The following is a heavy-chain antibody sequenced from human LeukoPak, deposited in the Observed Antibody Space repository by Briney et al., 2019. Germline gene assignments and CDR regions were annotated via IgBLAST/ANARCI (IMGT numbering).Heavy chain of an antibody. CDR2: INPNSGGT. D-gene: IGHD3-3*01. J-gene: IGHJ4*02. CDR3: ARPNFWSGYYQGY. Sequence: GASVKVSRKASGYTFTGYYMHWVRQAPGQGLEWMGWINPNSGGTNYAQKFQGRVTMTRDTSISTAYMELSRLRSDDTAVYYCARPNFWSGYYQGYWGQGTLVTVSS. CDR1: GYTFTGYY. V-gene: IGHV1-2*02.